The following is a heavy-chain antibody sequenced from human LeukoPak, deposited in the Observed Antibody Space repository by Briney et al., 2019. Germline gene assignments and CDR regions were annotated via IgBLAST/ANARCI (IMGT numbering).Heavy chain of an antibody. CDR2: IYHSGST. D-gene: IGHD3-10*01. Sequence: SETLSLTCTVSGYSISSGYYWGWIRPPPGKGLEWIGSIYHSGSTYYNPSLKSRITISVDTSKNQFSLKLSSVTAADTAVYYCASRYYYGSGSSTPDAFDIWGQGTMVTVSS. CDR1: GYSISSGYY. V-gene: IGHV4-38-2*02. CDR3: ASRYYYGSGSSTPDAFDI. J-gene: IGHJ3*02.